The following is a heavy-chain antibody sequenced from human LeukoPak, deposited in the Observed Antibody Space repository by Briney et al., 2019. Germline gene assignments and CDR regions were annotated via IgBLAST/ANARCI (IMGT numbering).Heavy chain of an antibody. Sequence: PGGSLRLSCAASGFTFSSYWMSWVRQAPGKGLEWVANIKQDGSEIYYVDSVRGRFTISRDNAKNSLYLQMNSLRAEDTAVYYCARNFGSGSYSGGALNMWGQGTMVTVSS. J-gene: IGHJ3*02. V-gene: IGHV3-7*01. CDR3: ARNFGSGSYSGGALNM. D-gene: IGHD3-10*01. CDR1: GFTFSSYW. CDR2: IKQDGSEI.